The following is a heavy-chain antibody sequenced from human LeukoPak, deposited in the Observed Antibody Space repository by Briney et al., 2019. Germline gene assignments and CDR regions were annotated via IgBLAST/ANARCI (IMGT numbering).Heavy chain of an antibody. V-gene: IGHV3-30*02. CDR2: IRYDGSNK. J-gene: IGHJ4*02. CDR3: AKDTLDRIAVAGTLDY. CDR1: GFTFSSYA. D-gene: IGHD6-19*01. Sequence: GGSLRLSCAASGFTFSSYAMHWVRQAPGKGLEWVAFIRYDGSNKYYADSVKGRFTISRDNSKNTLYLQMNSLRAEDTAVYYCAKDTLDRIAVAGTLDYWGQGTLVTVSS.